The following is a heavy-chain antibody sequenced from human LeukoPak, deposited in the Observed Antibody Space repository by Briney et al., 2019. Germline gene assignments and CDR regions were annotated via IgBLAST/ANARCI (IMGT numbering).Heavy chain of an antibody. CDR1: GYTFTSYY. CDR3: ARDRGDRTFDY. Sequence: ASVKVSCKASGYTFTSYYIHWVRQAPGQGLEWMGIINPSGGSTSYAQKFQGRVTMTRDTSTSTVYMELSSLRSEDTAVYYCARDRGDRTFDYWGQGTLVTVSS. CDR2: INPSGGST. J-gene: IGHJ4*02. V-gene: IGHV1-46*01. D-gene: IGHD1-14*01.